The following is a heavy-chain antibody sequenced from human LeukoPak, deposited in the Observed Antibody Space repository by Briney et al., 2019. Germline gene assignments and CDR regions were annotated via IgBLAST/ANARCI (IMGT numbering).Heavy chain of an antibody. Sequence: SETLSLTCTVSGGSISSGSYYWSWIRQPAGKGLEWIGRIYTSGSTNYNPSLKSRVTISVDTSKNQFSLKLSSVTAADTAVYYRARTGYCSSTSCYLDYWGQGTLVTVSS. J-gene: IGHJ4*02. CDR1: GGSISSGSYY. CDR3: ARTGYCSSTSCYLDY. CDR2: IYTSGST. V-gene: IGHV4-61*02. D-gene: IGHD2-2*01.